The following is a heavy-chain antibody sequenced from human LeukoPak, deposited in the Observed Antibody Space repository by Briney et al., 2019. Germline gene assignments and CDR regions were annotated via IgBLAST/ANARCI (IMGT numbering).Heavy chain of an antibody. Sequence: GESLKISCKGSGYSFTSHWIGWVRQMPGKGLEWMGIINPADSDTRYSPSFQGQVTISVDKSISTAYLQWSSLVASDTAMYNCARRYCSSITCYFFDYWGQGALVTVSS. CDR3: ARRYCSSITCYFFDY. CDR1: GYSFTSHW. J-gene: IGHJ4*02. CDR2: INPADSDT. D-gene: IGHD2-2*01. V-gene: IGHV5-51*01.